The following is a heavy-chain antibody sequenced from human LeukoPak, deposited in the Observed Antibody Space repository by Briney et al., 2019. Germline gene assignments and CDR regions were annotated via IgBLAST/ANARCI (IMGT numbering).Heavy chain of an antibody. J-gene: IGHJ4*02. CDR3: IVVRGVTPYFDY. CDR2: ISGSGGST. D-gene: IGHD3-10*01. CDR1: GFTFGSYA. Sequence: GGSLRLSCAASGFTFGSYAMTWVRQAPGKGLEWVSAISGSGGSTYYADSVKGRFTISRDNSKNTLYLQMNSLRAEDTAVYYCIVVRGVTPYFDYWGQGTLVTVSS. V-gene: IGHV3-23*01.